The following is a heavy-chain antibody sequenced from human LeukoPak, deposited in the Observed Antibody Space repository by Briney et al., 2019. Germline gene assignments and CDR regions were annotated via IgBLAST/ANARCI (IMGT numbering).Heavy chain of an antibody. J-gene: IGHJ6*03. CDR1: GYTFTGYY. D-gene: IGHD3-22*01. Sequence: VASVKVSCKASGYTFTGYYMHWVRQAPGQGLEWMGWINPNSGGTNYAQKFQGRVTMTRDTSISTAYMELSRLRSDDTAVYYCARVPYYYDSSGYFAGVGYMDVWGKGTTVTVSS. V-gene: IGHV1-2*02. CDR3: ARVPYYYDSSGYFAGVGYMDV. CDR2: INPNSGGT.